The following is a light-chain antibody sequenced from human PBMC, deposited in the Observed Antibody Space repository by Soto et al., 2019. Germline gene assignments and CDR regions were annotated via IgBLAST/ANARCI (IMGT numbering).Light chain of an antibody. CDR3: SSYTDSSNYV. CDR2: QVT. CDR1: SIDLAIYNY. J-gene: IGLJ1*01. Sequence: LTQPASVSGSPGQSITISCTGTSIDLAIYNYVSWYQQQPGKAPKLMIYQVTNRPSGVSNRFSGSRSGNTASLTISGLQAEDEADYYCSSYTDSSNYVFXTGTKVTVL. V-gene: IGLV2-14*01.